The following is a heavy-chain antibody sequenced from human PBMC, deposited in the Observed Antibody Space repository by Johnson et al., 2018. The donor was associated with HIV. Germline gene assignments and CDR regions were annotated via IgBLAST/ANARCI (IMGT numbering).Heavy chain of an antibody. V-gene: IGHV3-30-3*01. CDR1: EFSFSTYA. Sequence: VQLVESGGGLVKPGGSLRLSCAASEFSFSTYAMRWVRQAPGKGLEGVAVISDDGTNTDYADAVKGRFTISRDNSKNTLYLQMKRLRAEDTAVYYCVSGRARAFDIGGQGTMVTVSS. J-gene: IGHJ3*02. CDR2: ISDDGTNT. CDR3: VSGRARAFDI.